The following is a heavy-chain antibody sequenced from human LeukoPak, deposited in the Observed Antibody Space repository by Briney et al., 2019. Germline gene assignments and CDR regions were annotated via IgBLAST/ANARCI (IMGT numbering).Heavy chain of an antibody. J-gene: IGHJ3*02. CDR3: ASQYYYDSSGYYRRDAFDI. V-gene: IGHV3-7*01. CDR1: GFTFSSYW. Sequence: PGGSLRLSCAASGFTFSSYWMSWVRQAPGKGLEWVANIKQDGSEKYYVDSVKGRFTISRDNAKNSLYLQMNSLRAEDTAVYYCASQYYYDSSGYYRRDAFDIWGQGTMVTVSS. D-gene: IGHD3-22*01. CDR2: IKQDGSEK.